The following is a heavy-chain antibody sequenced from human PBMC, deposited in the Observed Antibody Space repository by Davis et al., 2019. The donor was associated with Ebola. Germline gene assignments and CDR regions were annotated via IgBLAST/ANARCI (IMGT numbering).Heavy chain of an antibody. CDR1: GGSFSGYY. Sequence: PSETLSLTCAVYGGSFSGYYWSWIRQPPGKGLEWIGEINHSGSTNYNPSLKSRVTMSVDTSKNQFSLKLSSVTAADTAVYYCARDRLPYVYTNWFDPWGQGTLVTVSS. CDR2: INHSGST. V-gene: IGHV4-34*01. D-gene: IGHD2-2*02. J-gene: IGHJ5*02. CDR3: ARDRLPYVYTNWFDP.